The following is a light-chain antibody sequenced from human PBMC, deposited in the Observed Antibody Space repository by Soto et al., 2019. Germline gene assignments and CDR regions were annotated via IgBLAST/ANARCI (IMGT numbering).Light chain of an antibody. J-gene: IGLJ2*01. Sequence: QSVLTQPSSASGTPGQTVTISCSGTPSNIGTNTVNWYRQVPGTAPKLLIFNDNVRPSGVPGRFSGSRSGTSASLAISGLQSEDEADYYCAAWDGSLNVVLLGGGTKLTVL. CDR2: NDN. CDR3: AAWDGSLNVVL. V-gene: IGLV1-44*01. CDR1: PSNIGTNT.